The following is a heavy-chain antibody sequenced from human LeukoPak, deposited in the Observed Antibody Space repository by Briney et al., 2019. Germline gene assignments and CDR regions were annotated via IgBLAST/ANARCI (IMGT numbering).Heavy chain of an antibody. CDR1: GGSISSYY. V-gene: IGHV4-59*01. CDR3: ARGRGTSGWAFDY. CDR2: IYYSGST. D-gene: IGHD6-19*01. J-gene: IGHJ4*02. Sequence: SGTLSLTCTVSGGSISSYYWSWIRQPPGKGLEWIGYIYYSGSTNYNPSLKSRVTISVDTSKNQFSLKLSSVTAADTAVYHCARGRGTSGWAFDYWGQGTLVTVSS.